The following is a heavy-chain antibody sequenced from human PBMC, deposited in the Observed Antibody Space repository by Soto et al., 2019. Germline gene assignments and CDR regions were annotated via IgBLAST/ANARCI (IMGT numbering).Heavy chain of an antibody. CDR2: IYPGDSDT. Sequence: GESLKISCKGSGYSFTSYWIGWVRQMPGKGLEWMGIIYPGDSDTRYSPSFQGQVTISADKSISTAYLQWSSLKASDTAMYYCARQAGERDGSQPVFYYYYYGMDVWGQGTTVTVSS. V-gene: IGHV5-51*01. CDR1: GYSFTSYW. D-gene: IGHD1-26*01. J-gene: IGHJ6*02. CDR3: ARQAGERDGSQPVFYYYYYGMDV.